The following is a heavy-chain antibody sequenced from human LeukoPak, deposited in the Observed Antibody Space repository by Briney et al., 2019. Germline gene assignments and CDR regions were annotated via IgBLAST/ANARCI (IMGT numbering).Heavy chain of an antibody. CDR3: ARYGYSYGYEHY. CDR1: GGSISSSSYY. CDR2: IYYSGST. D-gene: IGHD5-18*01. Sequence: SETLSLTCTVSGGSISSSSYYWGWIRQPPGKGLEWIGSIYYSGSTYYNPSLKSRVTISVDTSKNQFSLKLSSVTAADTAVYYCARYGYSYGYEHYWGQGTLVTVSS. J-gene: IGHJ4*02. V-gene: IGHV4-39*01.